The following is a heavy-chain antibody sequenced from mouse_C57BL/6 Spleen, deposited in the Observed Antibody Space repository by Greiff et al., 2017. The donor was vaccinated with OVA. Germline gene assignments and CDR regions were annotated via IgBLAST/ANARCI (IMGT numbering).Heavy chain of an antibody. Sequence: VQLQQSVAELVRPGASVKLSCTASGFNIKNTYMHWVKQRPEQGLEWIGRIDPANGNTTYAPKFQGKATITADTSSNTAYLQLSSLTSEDTAIYYCASLYYSNYGDYFDYWGQGTTLTVSS. D-gene: IGHD2-5*01. CDR2: IDPANGNT. CDR3: ASLYYSNYGDYFDY. J-gene: IGHJ2*01. V-gene: IGHV14-3*01. CDR1: GFNIKNTY.